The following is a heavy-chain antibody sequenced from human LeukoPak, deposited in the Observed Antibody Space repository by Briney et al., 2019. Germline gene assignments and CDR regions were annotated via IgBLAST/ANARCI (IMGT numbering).Heavy chain of an antibody. CDR2: ISGSGGST. D-gene: IGHD4-11*01. V-gene: IGHV3-23*01. Sequence: PGGSLRLSCAASGFTFSSYAMSWVRQAPGKGLEWVSAISGSGGSTYYADSVKGRFTISRDNSKNTLYLQMNSLRAEDTAVYYCAKDQGSTVTTHMDVWGKGTTVTVS. CDR1: GFTFSSYA. CDR3: AKDQGSTVTTHMDV. J-gene: IGHJ6*03.